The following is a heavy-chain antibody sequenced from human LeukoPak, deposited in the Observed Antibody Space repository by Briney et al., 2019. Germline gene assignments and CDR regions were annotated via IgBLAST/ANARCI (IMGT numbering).Heavy chain of an antibody. V-gene: IGHV4-39*07. J-gene: IGHJ4*02. CDR2: IYYSGST. CDR3: ARTDTGLFDY. CDR1: GGSISSSSYY. D-gene: IGHD5-18*01. Sequence: PSETLSLTCTVSGGSISSSSYYWGWIRQPPGKGLEWIGSIYYSGSTNYNPSLKSRVTISVDTSKNQFSLKLSSVTAADTAVYYCARTDTGLFDYWGQGTLVTVSS.